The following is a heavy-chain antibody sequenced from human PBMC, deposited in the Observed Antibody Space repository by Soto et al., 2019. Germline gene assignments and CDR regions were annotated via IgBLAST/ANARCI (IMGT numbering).Heavy chain of an antibody. CDR3: ACSRPSYYYDSSGYSYYFDY. D-gene: IGHD3-22*01. CDR2: IIPMFGTA. J-gene: IGHJ4*02. Sequence: ASVKVSCKASGGTFSSYAISWVRQAPGQGLEWMGGIIPMFGTANYAQKFQGRVMITADESTSTAYMELSSLRSEDTAVYYCACSRPSYYYDSSGYSYYFDYWGLGTQVTVSS. V-gene: IGHV1-69*13. CDR1: GGTFSSYA.